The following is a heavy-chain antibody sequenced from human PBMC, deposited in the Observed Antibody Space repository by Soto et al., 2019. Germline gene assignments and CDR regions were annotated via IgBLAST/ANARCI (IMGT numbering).Heavy chain of an antibody. D-gene: IGHD3-22*01. Sequence: QVQLVQSGAEVKKPGSSMKVSCKASGGTFNSYDINWVRQAPGQGLEWMGGIIPIVETPKYAQKFQGSVTKNADESPNTVDMELSSLRSEDTAMYYCARLSRPNYYDTSGFLKDNGFDPWGQGTLVTVSS. J-gene: IGHJ5*02. V-gene: IGHV1-69*01. CDR1: GGTFNSYD. CDR2: IIPIVETP. CDR3: ARLSRPNYYDTSGFLKDNGFDP.